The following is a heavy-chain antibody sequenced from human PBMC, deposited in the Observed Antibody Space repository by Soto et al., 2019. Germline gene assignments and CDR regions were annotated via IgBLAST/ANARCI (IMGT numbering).Heavy chain of an antibody. Sequence: SETLSLTCTVSGGSISSSSYYWGWIRQPPGKGLEWIGSIYYSGSTHYNPSLKSRVTISVDTSKNQFSLKLSSVTAADTAVYYCAITRSDYGDYVQYFQHWGQGTLVTVSS. D-gene: IGHD4-17*01. CDR2: IYYSGST. CDR1: GGSISSSSYY. V-gene: IGHV4-39*01. J-gene: IGHJ1*01. CDR3: AITRSDYGDYVQYFQH.